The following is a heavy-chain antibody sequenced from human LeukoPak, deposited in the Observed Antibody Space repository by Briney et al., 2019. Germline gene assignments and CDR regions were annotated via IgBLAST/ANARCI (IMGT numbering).Heavy chain of an antibody. Sequence: GGSLRLSCAASGFTFSDYYMSWIRQAPGKGLEWVSYISSSNSTIYYADSVKGRFTISRDNAKNSLYLQMNSLRVEDTAVYYCASAWHLGIVVVMLDSWGQGTLVTVSS. CDR1: GFTFSDYY. D-gene: IGHD3-22*01. J-gene: IGHJ4*02. CDR3: ASAWHLGIVVVMLDS. CDR2: ISSSNSTI. V-gene: IGHV3-11*04.